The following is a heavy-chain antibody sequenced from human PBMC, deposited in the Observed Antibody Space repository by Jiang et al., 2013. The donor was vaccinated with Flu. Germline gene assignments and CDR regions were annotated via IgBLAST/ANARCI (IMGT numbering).Heavy chain of an antibody. CDR1: GGSFSSDYYY. CDR3: ARAQKXSGFELPYFDY. Sequence: GPGLVKPSETLSLTCTVSGGSFSSDYYYWAWIRQPPGKGMEWIGGIYHTGSSYSRPSLKSRVTISVDTPKNQFSLKLNSMTAADTAVYYCARAQKXSGFELPYFDYWGQGTLVTVSS. CDR2: IYHTGSS. V-gene: IGHV4-39*07. D-gene: IGHD5-12*01. J-gene: IGHJ4*02.